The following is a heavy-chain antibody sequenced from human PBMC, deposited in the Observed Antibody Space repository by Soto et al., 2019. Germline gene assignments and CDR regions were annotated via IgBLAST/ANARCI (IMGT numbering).Heavy chain of an antibody. CDR3: ATAEGTVTTGWYGLDV. CDR1: GYTFISYA. CDR2: INTGNGNT. D-gene: IGHD4-17*01. Sequence: QVQVMQSGAEVKTPGASVKVSCMTSGYTFISYALNWVRQAPGQRLEWMGRINTGNGNTDYSQRFQGRITITRGTSATTTDMELTSLRPEDTAVYYCATAEGTVTTGWYGLDVWGQGTTVTVSS. V-gene: IGHV1-3*04. J-gene: IGHJ6*02.